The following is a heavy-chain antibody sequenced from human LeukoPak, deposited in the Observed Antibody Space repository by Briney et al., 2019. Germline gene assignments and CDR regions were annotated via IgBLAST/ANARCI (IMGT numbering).Heavy chain of an antibody. CDR3: ARDVNPGSWYDILTGYIDYYYYMDV. J-gene: IGHJ6*03. V-gene: IGHV3-7*01. Sequence: GGSLRLSCAASGFTFSSYWMSWVRQAPGKGLEWVANIKQDGSEKYYVDSVKGRFTISRDNAKNSLYLQMNSLRAEDTAVYYCARDVNPGSWYDILTGYIDYYYYMDVWGKGTTVTVSS. CDR2: IKQDGSEK. CDR1: GFTFSSYW. D-gene: IGHD3-9*01.